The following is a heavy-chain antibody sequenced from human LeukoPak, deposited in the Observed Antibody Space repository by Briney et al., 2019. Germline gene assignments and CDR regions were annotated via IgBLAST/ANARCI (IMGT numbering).Heavy chain of an antibody. CDR3: ARLGSNYDANWFDP. CDR1: GGSISSYY. J-gene: IGHJ5*02. Sequence: SETLSLTCTVSGGSISSYYWSWIRQPPGKGLEWIGYIYYSGSTNYNPSLKSRVTISVDTSKNQFSLKLSSVTAADTAVYYCARLGSNYDANWFDPWGQGTLVTVSS. V-gene: IGHV4-59*08. D-gene: IGHD4-11*01. CDR2: IYYSGST.